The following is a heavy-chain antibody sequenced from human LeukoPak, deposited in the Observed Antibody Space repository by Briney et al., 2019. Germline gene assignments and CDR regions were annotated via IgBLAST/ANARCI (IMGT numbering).Heavy chain of an antibody. D-gene: IGHD3-16*02. CDR2: ISAYNGNT. J-gene: IGHJ5*02. Sequence: ASVKVSCKTSGYTFTNYGISWVRQAPGQGLEFMGWISAYNGNTNYAQKLQGRVTMTTDTSTSTAYMELRSLRSDDTAVYYCARELEVYDYVWGSYRGTNWFDPWGQGTLVTVSS. CDR3: ARELEVYDYVWGSYRGTNWFDP. V-gene: IGHV1-18*01. CDR1: GYTFTNYG.